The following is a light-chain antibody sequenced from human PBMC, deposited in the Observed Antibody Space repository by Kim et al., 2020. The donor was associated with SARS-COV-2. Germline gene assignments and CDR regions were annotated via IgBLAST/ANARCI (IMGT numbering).Light chain of an antibody. V-gene: IGLV2-14*03. CDR3: SSYTRSSTLV. Sequence: QSALTQPASVSGSPGQSITISCTGANSDIGGYNSVSWYQQHPGKTPKLMIYDVSKRPSGVSDRFSGSKSGYTASLTISGLQAEDEADYYCSSYTRSSTLVFRGGTKLTVL. J-gene: IGLJ3*02. CDR1: NSDIGGYNS. CDR2: DVS.